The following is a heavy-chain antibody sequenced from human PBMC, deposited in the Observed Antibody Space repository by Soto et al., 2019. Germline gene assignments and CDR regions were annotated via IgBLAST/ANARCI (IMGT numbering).Heavy chain of an antibody. J-gene: IGHJ4*02. CDR1: GFTFSSYV. Sequence: QVQLVESGGGVVQPGRSLRLSCAASGFTFSSYVMHWVRQAQGKGLEWVAVIWYDGSNKYYADSVKGRFTISRDNSKNTLYLQMNSLRAEETAVYYCARGGGQRWSDYFAYWGQGTLVTVSS. CDR3: ARGGGQRWSDYFAY. V-gene: IGHV3-33*01. D-gene: IGHD5-18*01. CDR2: IWYDGSNK.